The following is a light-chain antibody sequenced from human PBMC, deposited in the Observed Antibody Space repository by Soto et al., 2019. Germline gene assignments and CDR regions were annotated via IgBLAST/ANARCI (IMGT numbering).Light chain of an antibody. CDR3: QQFNSYHT. CDR2: AAS. V-gene: IGKV1-9*01. Sequence: DIQLTQSPSFLSASVGDGVTITCRASQGISSYLAWYQQRPGKAPKLLIYAASTLQSGVPSRFSGSGSGTEFTLTISSLQPEDFATYYCQQFNSYHTFGGGTKV. J-gene: IGKJ4*01. CDR1: QGISSY.